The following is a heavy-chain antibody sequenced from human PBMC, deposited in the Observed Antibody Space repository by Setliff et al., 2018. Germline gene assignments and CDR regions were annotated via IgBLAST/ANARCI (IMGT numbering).Heavy chain of an antibody. CDR2: ISDTALGI. D-gene: IGHD6-13*01. Sequence: PGGSLRLSCAASGFTFADYGMNWVRQAPGKGLEWVSSISDTALGIYYADSVRGRFTISRDNSKKTLYLQMNSLRAEDTAVYYCVKDVVGYSSTWPKRDYFDYWGQGTLVTVSS. CDR1: GFTFADYG. J-gene: IGHJ4*02. V-gene: IGHV3-23*01. CDR3: VKDVVGYSSTWPKRDYFDY.